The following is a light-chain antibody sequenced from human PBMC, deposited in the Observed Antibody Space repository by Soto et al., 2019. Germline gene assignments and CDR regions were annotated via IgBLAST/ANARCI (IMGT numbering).Light chain of an antibody. CDR1: QSVSSY. V-gene: IGKV3-11*01. J-gene: IGKJ4*01. CDR3: QQRNTWPPLT. Sequence: EIVLTQSPATLSLSPGERATLSCRASQSVSSYLAWYQQKPGQAPRLLIYDASNRATGIPARFSGSGSGTDFTLPISSLEPEDFAVYYCQQRNTWPPLTFGGGTKVEIK. CDR2: DAS.